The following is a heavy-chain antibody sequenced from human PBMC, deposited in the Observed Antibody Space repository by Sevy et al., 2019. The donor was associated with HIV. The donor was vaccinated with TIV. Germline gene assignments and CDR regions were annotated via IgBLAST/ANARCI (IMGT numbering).Heavy chain of an antibody. J-gene: IGHJ4*02. CDR2: IYWNDDK. CDR3: AHIYIDFSSLSGSYGFDY. D-gene: IGHD1-26*01. V-gene: IGHV2-5*01. Sequence: SGPTLVNPTQTLTLTCTFSGFSLSTSGVGVGWIRQPPGKALEWLALIYWNDDKRYSPSLKSRLTITKDTSKNQVVLTMTNMDPVDTATYYCAHIYIDFSSLSGSYGFDYWGQGTLVTVSS. CDR1: GFSLSTSGVG.